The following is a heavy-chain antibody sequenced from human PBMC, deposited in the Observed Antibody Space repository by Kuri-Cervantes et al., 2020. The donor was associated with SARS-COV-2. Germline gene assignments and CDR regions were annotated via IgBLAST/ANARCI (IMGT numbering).Heavy chain of an antibody. CDR3: AGLTFYSLVPQ. J-gene: IGHJ4*02. CDR2: INPSGGTA. V-gene: IGHV1-46*01. CDR1: GYTFTSYY. Sequence: ASVKVSCKASGYTFTSYYMHWVRQAPGQGLEWMGIINPSGGTANYAQKFQGRVTITADESTSTAYMELSSLRSEDTAVYYCAGLTFYSLVPQWGQGTLVTVSS. D-gene: IGHD6-13*01.